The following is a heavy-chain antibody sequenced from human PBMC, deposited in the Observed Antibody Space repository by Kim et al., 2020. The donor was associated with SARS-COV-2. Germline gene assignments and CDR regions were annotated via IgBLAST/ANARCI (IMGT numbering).Heavy chain of an antibody. J-gene: IGHJ4*02. Sequence: DSVKGRFTISRDNSKNTLYLQVNSLRAEDTAVYYCAKATGIAVAGNPFDYWGQGTLVTVSS. V-gene: IGHV3-23*01. D-gene: IGHD6-19*01. CDR3: AKATGIAVAGNPFDY.